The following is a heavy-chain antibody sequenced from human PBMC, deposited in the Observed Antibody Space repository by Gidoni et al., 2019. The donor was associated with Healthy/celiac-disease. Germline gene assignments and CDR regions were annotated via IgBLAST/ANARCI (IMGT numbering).Heavy chain of an antibody. CDR3: ARDKGVVAATGSY. CDR1: GLTVSSNY. CDR2: IYSGGST. J-gene: IGHJ4*02. Sequence: VQLVESGGGLVQPGGSLRLSCAASGLTVSSNYMSWVRQAPGKVREWVSVIYSGGSTYYADSVKGRFTISRENSKNTLYLQMNSLRAEDTAVYYCARDKGVVAATGSYWGQGTLVTVSS. D-gene: IGHD2-15*01. V-gene: IGHV3-66*01.